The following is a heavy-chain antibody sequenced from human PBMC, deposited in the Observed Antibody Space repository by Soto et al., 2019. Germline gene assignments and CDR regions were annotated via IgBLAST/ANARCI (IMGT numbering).Heavy chain of an antibody. CDR2: INAGNSDT. V-gene: IGHV1-3*01. Sequence: ASVKVSCKASGYTFTSYAMHWVRQAPGQRLEWMGWINAGNSDTKYSQKFQDRVTITSDTSASTAYMELSSLRSEDTAVYYCARDFSMVLVAPGYWGQGTLVTVSS. D-gene: IGHD3-22*01. CDR3: ARDFSMVLVAPGY. CDR1: GYTFTSYA. J-gene: IGHJ4*02.